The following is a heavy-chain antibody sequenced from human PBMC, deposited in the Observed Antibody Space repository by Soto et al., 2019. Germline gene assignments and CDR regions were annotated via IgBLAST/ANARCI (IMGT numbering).Heavy chain of an antibody. J-gene: IGHJ4*02. Sequence: SETLSLTCTVSGGSISSGGYYWSWIRQHPGKGLEWIGYIYYSGSTYYNPSLKSRVTISVDTSKNQFSLKLSSVTAADTAVYYCARYRFGELLNNFDYWGQGTLVTVS. CDR1: GGSISSGGYY. CDR3: ARYRFGELLNNFDY. V-gene: IGHV4-31*03. D-gene: IGHD3-10*01. CDR2: IYYSGST.